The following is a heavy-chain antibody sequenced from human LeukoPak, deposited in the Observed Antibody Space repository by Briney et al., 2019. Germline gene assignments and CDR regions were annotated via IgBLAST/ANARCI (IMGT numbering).Heavy chain of an antibody. J-gene: IGHJ4*02. D-gene: IGHD3-16*02. CDR1: GYTFTGYY. Sequence: ASVKVSCKASGYTFTGYYMHWVRQAPGQGLEWMGWINPNSGGTNYAQKFHGRVTMTRDTSISTAYMELSRLRSDDTAVYYCARGEITSGGVIVVFDYWDQGTLVTVSS. V-gene: IGHV1-2*02. CDR3: ARGEITSGGVIVVFDY. CDR2: INPNSGGT.